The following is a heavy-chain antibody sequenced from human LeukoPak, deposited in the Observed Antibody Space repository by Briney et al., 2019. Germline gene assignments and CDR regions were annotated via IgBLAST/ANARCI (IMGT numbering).Heavy chain of an antibody. J-gene: IGHJ6*02. V-gene: IGHV3-74*01. CDR3: ARVGRGWFDYYYYGMDV. CDR2: INSDGSST. D-gene: IGHD6-19*01. Sequence: GGSLRLSCAASGFTFSSYWMLWVRQAPGKGLVWVSRINSDGSSTSYADSVKGRFTISRDNAKNTLYLQMNSLRAEDTAVYYCARVGRGWFDYYYYGMDVWGQGTTVTVSS. CDR1: GFTFSSYW.